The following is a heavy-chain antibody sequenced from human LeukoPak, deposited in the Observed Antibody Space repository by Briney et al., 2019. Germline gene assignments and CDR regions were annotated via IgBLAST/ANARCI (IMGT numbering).Heavy chain of an antibody. J-gene: IGHJ4*02. CDR1: GYTFTSYG. D-gene: IGHD6-19*01. Sequence: ASVKVSCKASGYTFTSYGISWVRQAPGQGLEWMGWINTYNGNTYYAQYLQDRVTMAIDTSTTTAYMDLRSLRSDDTAVYYCATMSDSGWYDYWGQGTLVTVSS. CDR2: INTYNGNT. V-gene: IGHV1-18*01. CDR3: ATMSDSGWYDY.